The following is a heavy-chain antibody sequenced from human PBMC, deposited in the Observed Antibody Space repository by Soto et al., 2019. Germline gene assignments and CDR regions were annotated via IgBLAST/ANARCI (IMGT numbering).Heavy chain of an antibody. CDR1: GFSFSSYG. CDR2: ISGGGGTT. V-gene: IGHV3-23*01. CDR3: ARRSPVSTYYFDY. Sequence: EVQLLESGGDLVQPGGSLRLSCAASGFSFSSYGMSWVRQAPGKGLELVSRISGGGGTTYYADSVKGRFTISRDNSKKTLYLQMNSRKVDDTAVYYGARRSPVSTYYFDYCGQGTLVTVSS. J-gene: IGHJ4*02.